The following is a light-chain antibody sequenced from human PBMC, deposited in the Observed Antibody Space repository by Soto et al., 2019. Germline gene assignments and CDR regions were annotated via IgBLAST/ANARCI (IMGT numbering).Light chain of an antibody. Sequence: AIRMTQSPSSLSASTGDRVTIPCRASQSISSYLAWYQQKPGKAPKLLMYAASTLQSGVPSRFSGSGSGTDFTLTISCLQSEDFATYXXQQXXSYPFTFGPGTKVDIK. CDR2: AAS. J-gene: IGKJ3*01. V-gene: IGKV1-8*01. CDR1: QSISSY. CDR3: QQXXSYPFT.